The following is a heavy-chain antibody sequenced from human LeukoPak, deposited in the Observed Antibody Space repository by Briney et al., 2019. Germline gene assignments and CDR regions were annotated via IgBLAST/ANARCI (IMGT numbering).Heavy chain of an antibody. J-gene: IGHJ5*02. D-gene: IGHD3-10*01. Sequence: SGPTLVKPTETLTLTCTVSGFSLRNGRMDVSWIRQPPGKALEWLAHIFSNDEKSYNTSLKSRLTISRDTSKGQVVLTMTNMDPMDTGTYYCARIRYNSGSGRSGGDNWFDPWGQGTLVTVSS. V-gene: IGHV2-26*01. CDR3: ARIRYNSGSGRSGGDNWFDP. CDR1: GFSLRNGRMD. CDR2: IFSNDEK.